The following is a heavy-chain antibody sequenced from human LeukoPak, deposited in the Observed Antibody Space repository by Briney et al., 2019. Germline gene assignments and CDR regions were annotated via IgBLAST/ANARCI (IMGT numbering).Heavy chain of an antibody. V-gene: IGHV4-38-2*02. Sequence: PSETLSLTCTVSGYSISTGYYWGWIRQPPGKGLEWIGTIYHSGSTYYNPSLKSRVTISVDTSKNQFSLKLSSVTAADTAVYYCAREDSSGYRYWYFDLWGRGTLVTVSS. J-gene: IGHJ2*01. CDR1: GYSISTGYY. CDR2: IYHSGST. D-gene: IGHD3-22*01. CDR3: AREDSSGYRYWYFDL.